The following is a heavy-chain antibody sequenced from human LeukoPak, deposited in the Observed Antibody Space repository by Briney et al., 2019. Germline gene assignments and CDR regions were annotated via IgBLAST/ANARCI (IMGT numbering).Heavy chain of an antibody. D-gene: IGHD2-8*01. J-gene: IGHJ5*02. V-gene: IGHV4-39*01. Sequence: SETLSLTCAVSGDSISTTRYHWGWIRQPPGKGLECLASIFYTGSTYYNSSLKSRVTISVDTSKNQFSLKLTSVTAADTAVYYCARHLMSVIDPWGQGTLVTVSS. CDR1: GDSISTTRYH. CDR3: ARHLMSVIDP. CDR2: IFYTGST.